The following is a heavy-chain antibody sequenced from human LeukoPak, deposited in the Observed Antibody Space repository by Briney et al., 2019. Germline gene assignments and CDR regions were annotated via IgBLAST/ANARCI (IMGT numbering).Heavy chain of an antibody. CDR3: AKGSSAYGHPTSPLFDF. D-gene: IGHD3-22*01. CDR1: RFALNDYG. CDR2: VSADGTER. V-gene: IGHV3-30*18. J-gene: IGHJ4*02. Sequence: GRSLRLSCVGSRFALNDYGMHWVRQAPGRGPEWVAVVSADGTERHYADSVKGRFTISRDNAKNTLFLQMNSLKTEDTAVYYCAKGSSAYGHPTSPLFDFWGQGTLVTVSS.